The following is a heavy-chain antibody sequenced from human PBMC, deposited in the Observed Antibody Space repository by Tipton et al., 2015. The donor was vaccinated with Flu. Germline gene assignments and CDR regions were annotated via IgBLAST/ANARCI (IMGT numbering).Heavy chain of an antibody. CDR3: ARVLVAGTGPLFDY. CDR2: IYHSGST. V-gene: IGHV4-38-2*01. Sequence: TLSLTCAVSGYSIGSGYYWGWIRQPPGKGLEWIGSIYHSGSTYYNPSLKSRVTISVDTSKNQFSLKLSSVTAADTAVYYCARVLVAGTGPLFDYWGQGTLVTVSS. J-gene: IGHJ4*02. D-gene: IGHD6-19*01. CDR1: GYSIGSGYY.